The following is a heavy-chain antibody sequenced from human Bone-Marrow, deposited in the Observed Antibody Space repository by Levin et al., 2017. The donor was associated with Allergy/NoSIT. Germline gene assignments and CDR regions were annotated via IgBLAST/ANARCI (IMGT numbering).Heavy chain of an antibody. J-gene: IGHJ6*02. CDR1: GFTFSSYA. Sequence: GGSLRLSCAASGFTFSSYAMHWVRQAPGKGLEWVAVISYDGSNKYYADSVKGRFTISRDNSKNTLYLQMNSLRAEDTAVYYCARGIAVAYLGYYYYYYGMDVWGQGTTVTVSS. D-gene: IGHD6-19*01. CDR3: ARGIAVAYLGYYYYYYGMDV. V-gene: IGHV3-30-3*01. CDR2: ISYDGSNK.